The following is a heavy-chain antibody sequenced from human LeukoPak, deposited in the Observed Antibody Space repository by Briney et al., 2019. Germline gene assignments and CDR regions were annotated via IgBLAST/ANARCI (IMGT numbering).Heavy chain of an antibody. Sequence: SQTLSLTCTVSGGSISSDYYNWIWNPPHPGKGLEWFVYINYSGSTYYNPSIKSRVTISVDTSKNQFSLKLSSVTAADTAVYYCARSRREATVVSLDYWGQGTLVTVSS. CDR3: ARSRREATVVSLDY. J-gene: IGHJ4*02. D-gene: IGHD4-23*01. V-gene: IGHV4-31*03. CDR2: INYSGST. CDR1: GGSISSDYYN.